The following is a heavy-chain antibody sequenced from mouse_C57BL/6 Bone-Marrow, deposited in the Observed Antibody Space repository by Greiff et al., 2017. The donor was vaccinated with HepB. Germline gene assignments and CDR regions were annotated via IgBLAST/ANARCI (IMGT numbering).Heavy chain of an antibody. CDR2: IYPRSGNT. J-gene: IGHJ1*03. Sequence: VQLQQSGAELARPGASVKLSCKASGYTFTSYGISWVKQRTGQGLEWIGEIYPRSGNTYYNEKFKGKATLTADKSSSTAYMELRSLTSEDSAVYFCARDMVTTYWYFDVWGTGTTVTVSS. D-gene: IGHD2-2*01. V-gene: IGHV1-81*01. CDR3: ARDMVTTYWYFDV. CDR1: GYTFTSYG.